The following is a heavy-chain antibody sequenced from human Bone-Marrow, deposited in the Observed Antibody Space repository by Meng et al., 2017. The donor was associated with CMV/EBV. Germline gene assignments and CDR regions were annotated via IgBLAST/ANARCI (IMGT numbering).Heavy chain of an antibody. CDR2: IWYDGSNE. D-gene: IGHD6-13*01. V-gene: IGHV3-33*03. J-gene: IGHJ6*02. CDR1: GFTFSNYG. CDR3: AKDSSRSTWYGPDDYSGMDV. Sequence: GESLKISCEASGFTFSNYGMHWVRQAPGKGLEWVAVIWYDGSNENYAESVKGRFTISRDYSKNTLYLQMSSLRAEDTAVYYCAKDSSRSTWYGPDDYSGMDVWGQGTTVTV.